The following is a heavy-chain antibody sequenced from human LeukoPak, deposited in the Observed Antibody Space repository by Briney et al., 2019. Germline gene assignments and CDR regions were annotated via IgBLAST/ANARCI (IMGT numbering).Heavy chain of an antibody. Sequence: GGSLRLSCAASGFTFSSYGMHWVRQAPGKGLEWVAVISYDGSNKYCADSVKGRFTISRDNSKNTLYLQMNSLRAEDTAVYYCAKEFIAAADLDYWGQGTLVTVSS. CDR1: GFTFSSYG. CDR3: AKEFIAAADLDY. CDR2: ISYDGSNK. J-gene: IGHJ4*02. D-gene: IGHD6-25*01. V-gene: IGHV3-30*18.